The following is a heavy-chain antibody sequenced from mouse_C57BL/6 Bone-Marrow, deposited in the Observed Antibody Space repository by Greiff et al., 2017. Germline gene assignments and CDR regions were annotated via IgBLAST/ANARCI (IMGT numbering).Heavy chain of an antibody. CDR2: INSDGGST. Sequence: DVKLVESGGGLVQPGESLKLSCESNEYEFPSHDMSWVRKTPEKRLELVAAINSDGGSTYYPDTMERRFIISRDNTKKTLYLQMSSLRSEDTALYYCARHSNYVGSYTMDYWGQGTSVTVSS. D-gene: IGHD2-5*01. J-gene: IGHJ4*01. CDR3: ARHSNYVGSYTMDY. V-gene: IGHV5-2*01. CDR1: EYEFPSHD.